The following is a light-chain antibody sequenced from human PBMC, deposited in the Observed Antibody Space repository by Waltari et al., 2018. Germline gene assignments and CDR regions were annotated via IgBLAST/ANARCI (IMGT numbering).Light chain of an antibody. J-gene: IGLJ2*01. CDR1: SSDVGAYKY. V-gene: IGLV2-8*01. Sequence: QSALTQPPSASGSPGQSVTISCTGTSSDVGAYKYVSWYQQHPGKAPKLLIYEVSKRASGGPDRFSGSKSGNTASLTVSGLQAEDEADYYCASRGASKVFGGGTKLTVL. CDR2: EVS. CDR3: ASRGASKV.